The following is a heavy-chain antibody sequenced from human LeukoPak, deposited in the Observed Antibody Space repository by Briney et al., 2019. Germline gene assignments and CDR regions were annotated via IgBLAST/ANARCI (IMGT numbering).Heavy chain of an antibody. CDR3: ARDDVVVVPAARRNFDY. CDR2: ISSSSSTI. D-gene: IGHD2-2*01. J-gene: IGHJ4*02. CDR1: GFTFSTYS. V-gene: IGHV3-48*01. Sequence: GGSLRLSCAASGFTFSTYSMNWVRQAPGRGLGWVSYISSSSSTIYYADSVKGRFTISRDNAKNSLYLQMNSLRAEDTAVYYCARDDVVVVPAARRNFDYWGQGTLVTVSS.